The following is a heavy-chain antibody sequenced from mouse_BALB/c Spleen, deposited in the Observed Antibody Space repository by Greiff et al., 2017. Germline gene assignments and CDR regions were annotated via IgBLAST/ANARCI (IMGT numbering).Heavy chain of an antibody. J-gene: IGHJ4*01. Sequence: EVKLVESGGDLVKPGGSLKLSCAASGFTFSSYGMSWVRQTPDKRLEWVATISSGGSYTYYPDSVKGRFTISRDNAKNTLYLQMRSLKSEDTAMYYCARQCGDYDAMDYWGQGTSVTVSS. V-gene: IGHV5-6*01. CDR2: ISSGGSYT. CDR3: ARQCGDYDAMDY. CDR1: GFTFSSYG.